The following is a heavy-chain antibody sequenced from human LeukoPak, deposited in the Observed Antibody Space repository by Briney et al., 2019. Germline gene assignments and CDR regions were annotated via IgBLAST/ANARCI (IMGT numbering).Heavy chain of an antibody. CDR3: ATNLGGSTTI. D-gene: IGHD3-16*01. V-gene: IGHV3-43*01. CDR2: INWDGTST. Sequence: QPGGSLRLSCVASGFIFDDYTMHWVRQVPGKGLEWVSLINWDGTSTYYAESVKGRFTISRDNAKNTLFLQMNSLRAEDTAVYYCATNLGGSTTIWGQGTLVTVSS. J-gene: IGHJ4*02. CDR1: GFIFDDYT.